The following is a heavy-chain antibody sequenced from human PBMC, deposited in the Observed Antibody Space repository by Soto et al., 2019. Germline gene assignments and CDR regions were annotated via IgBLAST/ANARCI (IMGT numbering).Heavy chain of an antibody. CDR1: GGSISSYY. CDR3: AGRWVGYSSTSNGFDP. J-gene: IGHJ5*02. V-gene: IGHV4-59*01. CDR2: IYYSGST. Sequence: QVQLQESGPGLVKPSETLSLTCTVSGGSISSYYWSWIRQPPGKGLEWIGYIYYSGSTNYNPSLKSRVTISLDTSKNQFSLKLSSVTAADTAVYYCAGRWVGYSSTSNGFDPWGQGTLVTVSS. D-gene: IGHD6-19*01.